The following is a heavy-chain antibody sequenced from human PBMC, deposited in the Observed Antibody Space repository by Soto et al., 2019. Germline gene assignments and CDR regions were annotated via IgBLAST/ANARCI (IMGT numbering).Heavy chain of an antibody. V-gene: IGHV1-18*01. CDR3: ARAQSSSSWYNYFDY. D-gene: IGHD6-13*01. Sequence: ASVKVSCKASGYTFTSYGISWVRQAPGQGLEWMGWISAYNGNTNYAQELQGRVTMTTDTSTSTAYMELRSLRSDDTAVYYCARAQSSSSWYNYFDYWGQGTLVTVSS. CDR2: ISAYNGNT. J-gene: IGHJ4*02. CDR1: GYTFTSYG.